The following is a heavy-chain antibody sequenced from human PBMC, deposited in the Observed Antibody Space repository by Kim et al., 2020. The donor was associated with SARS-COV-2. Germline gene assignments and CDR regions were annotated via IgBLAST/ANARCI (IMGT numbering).Heavy chain of an antibody. D-gene: IGHD3-10*01. J-gene: IGHJ4*02. Sequence: GRFTISRDNSKNTLYLKMNSLRAEDTAVYYCAKDGDKAYYYGSGSYPYDYWGQGTLVTVSS. V-gene: IGHV3-23*01. CDR3: AKDGDKAYYYGSGSYPYDY.